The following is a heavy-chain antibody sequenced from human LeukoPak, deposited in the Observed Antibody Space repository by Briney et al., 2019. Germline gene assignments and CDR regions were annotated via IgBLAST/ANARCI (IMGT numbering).Heavy chain of an antibody. J-gene: IGHJ4*02. CDR2: LNSDVNGT. CDR3: AREEFYGASGLDY. CDR1: GFTFSSSW. Sequence: SGGSLRLSCAASGFTFSSSWIHWVRQAPGKGLVWVSRLNSDVNGTNYADSVKGRSTVSRDNAKNTFYLQMNSLRVEDSAVYYCAREEFYGASGLDYWGQGTLVTVSS. V-gene: IGHV3-74*01. D-gene: IGHD4-17*01.